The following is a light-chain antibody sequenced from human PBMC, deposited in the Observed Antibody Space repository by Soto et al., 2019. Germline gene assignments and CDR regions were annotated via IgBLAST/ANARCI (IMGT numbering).Light chain of an antibody. Sequence: EIVMTQSPATLSVSPGERATLSCRASQSVSSILAWYQQKPGQAPRLLVYGASTRATGIPARFSGSGSGTEFTLTISSLEPEDFAVYYCQQHSNWPLTFGGGTKVDNK. CDR1: QSVSSI. CDR3: QQHSNWPLT. J-gene: IGKJ4*01. V-gene: IGKV3-15*01. CDR2: GAS.